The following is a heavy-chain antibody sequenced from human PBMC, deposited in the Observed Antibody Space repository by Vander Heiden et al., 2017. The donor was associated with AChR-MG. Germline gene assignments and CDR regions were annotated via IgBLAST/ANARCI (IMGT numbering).Heavy chain of an antibody. J-gene: IGHJ4*02. CDR3: ARRAIYSGYEDY. D-gene: IGHD5-12*01. Sequence: QLQLQESGPGLVKASETPSITCSVSGGSISSSGYYWGWIRQPPGKGLEWIGSIYYSGGPNYNPSLKSRVTISVDTVKNQFSLKLKSVTAADTAVYYCARRAIYSGYEDYWAQGTLVPVS. V-gene: IGHV4-39*01. CDR1: GGSISSSGYY. CDR2: IYYSGGP.